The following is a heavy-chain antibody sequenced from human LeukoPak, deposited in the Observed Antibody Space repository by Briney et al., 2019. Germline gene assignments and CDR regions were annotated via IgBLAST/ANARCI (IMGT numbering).Heavy chain of an antibody. CDR1: GGSISSSSYY. CDR3: ARVYGEHPNAQIGY. Sequence: SETLSLTCTVSGGSISSSSYYWGWIRQPPGKGLEWIGSIYYSGSTYYNPSLKSRVTISVDTSKNQFSLKLSSVTAADTAVYYCARVYGEHPNAQIGYWGQGTLVTVSS. D-gene: IGHD4-17*01. CDR2: IYYSGST. V-gene: IGHV4-39*07. J-gene: IGHJ4*02.